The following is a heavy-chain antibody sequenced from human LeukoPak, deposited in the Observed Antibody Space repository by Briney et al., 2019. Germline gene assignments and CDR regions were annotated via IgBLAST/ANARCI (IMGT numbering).Heavy chain of an antibody. CDR1: GFIFSNYE. CDR3: AKDPFLSLQQTNGIDY. J-gene: IGHJ4*02. Sequence: GGSLRLSCGASGFIFSNYEMNWVRQAPGKGLEWVSRSLSDGSRKTYADSVKGRFTISKDNAKNTLYLQMNSLRAEDTAVYYCAKDPFLSLQQTNGIDYCGQGTLVTVSS. CDR2: SLSDGSRK. D-gene: IGHD5-24*01. V-gene: IGHV3-74*01.